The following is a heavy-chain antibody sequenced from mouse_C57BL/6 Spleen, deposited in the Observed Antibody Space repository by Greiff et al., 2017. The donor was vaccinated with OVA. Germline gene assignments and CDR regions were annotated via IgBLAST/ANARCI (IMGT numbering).Heavy chain of an antibody. CDR1: GYTFTDYY. CDR2: INPYNGGT. V-gene: IGHV1-19*01. J-gene: IGHJ4*01. CDR3: ASHYYGSSYRSMDY. D-gene: IGHD1-1*01. Sequence: VQLQQSGPVLVKPGASVKMSCKASGYTFTDYYMNWVKQSHGKSLEWIGVINPYNGGTSYNQKFKGKATLTVDKSSSTAYMELNSLTSEDSAVYYGASHYYGSSYRSMDYWGQGTSVTVSS.